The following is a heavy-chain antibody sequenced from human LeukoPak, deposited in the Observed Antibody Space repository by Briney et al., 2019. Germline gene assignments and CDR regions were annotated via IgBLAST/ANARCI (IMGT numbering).Heavy chain of an antibody. J-gene: IGHJ4*02. Sequence: GGSLRLSCAASVVTFSSYGMHWVRQAPGKGLEWVAFIRYDGSNKYYADSVKGRFTISRDNSKNTLYLQMNSLRAEDTAVYYCAKDTWAVPAAMPVSFDYWGQGTLVTVSS. D-gene: IGHD2-2*01. CDR2: IRYDGSNK. CDR1: VVTFSSYG. CDR3: AKDTWAVPAAMPVSFDY. V-gene: IGHV3-30*02.